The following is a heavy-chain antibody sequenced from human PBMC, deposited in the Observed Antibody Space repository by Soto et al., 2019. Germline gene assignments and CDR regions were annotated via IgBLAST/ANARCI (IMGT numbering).Heavy chain of an antibody. CDR3: ARERPGGARLDP. V-gene: IGHV4-30-4*01. CDR1: GGSISSGDYY. Sequence: QVQLQESGPGLVKPSQTLSLTCTVSGGSISSGDYYWSWIRQPPGKGLEWIGYIYYSGSTYYNPSLESPVTISVATSKNQFSRKLSSVTAADTAVYYCARERPGGARLDPWGQGTLVTVSS. CDR2: IYYSGST. J-gene: IGHJ5*02. D-gene: IGHD3-10*01.